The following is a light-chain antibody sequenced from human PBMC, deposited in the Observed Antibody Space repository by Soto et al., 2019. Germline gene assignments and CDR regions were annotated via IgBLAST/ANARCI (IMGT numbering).Light chain of an antibody. CDR1: SSNIGAGYD. J-gene: IGLJ1*01. Sequence: QSVLPQPPSLSGVPGQRVTISCTGSSSNIGAGYDVHWYQQLPGTAPKLLIYGNSNRPSGVPDRFSGSKSGTSASLAITGLQAEDEADYYCQSYDSSLSGWVFGTGTKVTVL. CDR2: GNS. V-gene: IGLV1-40*01. CDR3: QSYDSSLSGWV.